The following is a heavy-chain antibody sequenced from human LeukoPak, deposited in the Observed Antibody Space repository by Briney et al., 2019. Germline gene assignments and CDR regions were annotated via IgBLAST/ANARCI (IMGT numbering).Heavy chain of an antibody. CDR1: GFTFSSYS. V-gene: IGHV3-23*01. CDR2: ISGSGGST. D-gene: IGHD2-2*01. J-gene: IGHJ4*02. Sequence: GGSLRLSCAASGFTFSSYSMNWVRQAPGKGLEWVSAISGSGGSTYYADSVKGRFTISRDNSKNTLYLQMNSLRAEDTAVYYCAKSRGYCSSTSCYGGVDYWGQGTLVTVSS. CDR3: AKSRGYCSSTSCYGGVDY.